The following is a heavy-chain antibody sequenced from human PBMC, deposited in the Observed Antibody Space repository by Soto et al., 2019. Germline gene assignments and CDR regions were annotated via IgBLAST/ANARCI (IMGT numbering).Heavy chain of an antibody. D-gene: IGHD3-3*01. CDR2: IYYSGST. V-gene: IGHV4-30-4*01. CDR1: GGSISSGDYY. J-gene: IGHJ6*02. CDR3: ARGARYYDFWSGNYYYGMDV. Sequence: SETLSLTCTVSGGSISSGDYYWSWIRQPPGKGLEWIGYIYYSGSTYYNPSLKSRVTISVDTSKNQFSLKLSSVTAADTAVYYCARGARYYDFWSGNYYYGMDVWGQGTTVTVSS.